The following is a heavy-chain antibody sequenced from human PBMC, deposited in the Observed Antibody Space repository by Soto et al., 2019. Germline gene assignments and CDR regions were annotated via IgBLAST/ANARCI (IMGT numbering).Heavy chain of an antibody. CDR3: ARISSSSWYYYYGMDV. J-gene: IGHJ6*02. V-gene: IGHV5-51*01. CDR1: GYSFTSYW. D-gene: IGHD6-13*01. Sequence: PGDSLKISCKGSGYSFTSYWIGWVRQMPGKGLEWMGIIYPGDSDTRYSPSFQGQVTISADKSISTAYLQWSSLKASDTAMYYCARISSSSWYYYYGMDVWGQGTTVTVSS. CDR2: IYPGDSDT.